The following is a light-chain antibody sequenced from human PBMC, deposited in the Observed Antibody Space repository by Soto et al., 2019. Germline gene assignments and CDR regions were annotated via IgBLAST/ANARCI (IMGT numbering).Light chain of an antibody. CDR2: DVN. J-gene: IGLJ2*01. CDR3: SAYAGLSNVL. V-gene: IGLV2-8*01. CDR1: SSDVGGYKY. Sequence: QSALTQPPSASGSPGQSVTISCTGTSSDVGGYKYGSWYHQKSGKAPKLIIYDVNERPSGVPDRCSGSKSDNTASLTASGLQAEDEADYYCSAYAGLSNVLFGGGTKLTVL.